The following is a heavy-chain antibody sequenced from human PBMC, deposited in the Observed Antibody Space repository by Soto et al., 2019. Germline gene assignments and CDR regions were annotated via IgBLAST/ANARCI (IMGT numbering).Heavy chain of an antibody. V-gene: IGHV3-11*01. J-gene: IGHJ5*02. CDR3: ARQGLVRSHNSFDP. CDR1: GFTFSDYY. Sequence: QVQLVESGGGLVKPGGSLRLSCAASGFTFSDYYLSWIRQAPGKGLEWLSYISGSGSTIYYADSVRGRFTISRDNTRNSLYLHLTRLGADDTDVYYCARQGLVRSHNSFDPWGQGTLVTVSS. D-gene: IGHD2-15*01. CDR2: ISGSGSTI.